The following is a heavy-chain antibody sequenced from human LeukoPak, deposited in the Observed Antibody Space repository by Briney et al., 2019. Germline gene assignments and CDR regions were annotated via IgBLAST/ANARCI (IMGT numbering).Heavy chain of an antibody. V-gene: IGHV3-48*03. CDR2: ISSRGRTV. Sequence: PGGSLRLSCAASGFTFSTYEMNWVRQAPGKGLEWVSYISSRGRTVYYADSVKGRLTTSRDNAMNSLYLQMNSLRAEDTAVYYCARENGVYFDYWGQGTLVTASS. J-gene: IGHJ4*02. CDR1: GFTFSTYE. CDR3: ARENGVYFDY. D-gene: IGHD4-17*01.